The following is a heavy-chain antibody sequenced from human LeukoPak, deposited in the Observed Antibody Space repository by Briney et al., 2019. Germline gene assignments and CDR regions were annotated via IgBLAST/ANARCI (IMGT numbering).Heavy chain of an antibody. D-gene: IGHD3-22*01. CDR3: ATSNYYDNSVYYTYFDY. V-gene: IGHV1-2*02. Sequence: ASVKVSCKASGYTFTAYYLHWVRQAPGQGLEWMGWVSPKSGGTSYAQKFQGRVTMTRDTSITTAYMELMSLRSDDTAVYYCATSNYYDNSVYYTYFDYWGQGTLVTVSS. CDR1: GYTFTAYY. CDR2: VSPKSGGT. J-gene: IGHJ4*02.